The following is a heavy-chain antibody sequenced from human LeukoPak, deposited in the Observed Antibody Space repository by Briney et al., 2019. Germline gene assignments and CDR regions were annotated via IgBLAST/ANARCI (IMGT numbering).Heavy chain of an antibody. V-gene: IGHV3-23*01. CDR2: ISGSGTAT. D-gene: IGHD6-19*01. CDR1: GFTFNTYA. J-gene: IGHJ4*02. Sequence: PGGSLRLSCAASGFTFNTYAMSWVRQAPGKGLECVSTISGSGTATYYADSVKGRFTISRDNSRNTLYLQMKNLRAEDTAVYYCARGGRGLWQWPVHDYWGQGTLVTVSS. CDR3: ARGGRGLWQWPVHDY.